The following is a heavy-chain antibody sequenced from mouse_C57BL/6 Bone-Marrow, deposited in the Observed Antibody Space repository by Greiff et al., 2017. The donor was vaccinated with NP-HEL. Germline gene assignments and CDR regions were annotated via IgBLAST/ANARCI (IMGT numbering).Heavy chain of an antibody. CDR2: IDPETGGT. D-gene: IGHD2-2*01. V-gene: IGHV1-15*01. Sequence: QVQLKESGAELVRPGASVTLSCKASGYTFTDYEMHWVKQTPVHGLEWIGAIDPETGGTAYNQKFKGKAILTADKSSSTAYMELRSLTSEDSAVYYCLIYYGYDGEWFAYWGQGTLVTVSA. J-gene: IGHJ3*01. CDR1: GYTFTDYE. CDR3: LIYYGYDGEWFAY.